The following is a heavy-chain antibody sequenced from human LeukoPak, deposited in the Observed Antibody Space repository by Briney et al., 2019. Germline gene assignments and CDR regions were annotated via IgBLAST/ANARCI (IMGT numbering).Heavy chain of an antibody. V-gene: IGHV4-4*02. CDR2: IYHSGST. CDR1: GGSISSSNW. D-gene: IGHD4-23*01. J-gene: IGHJ1*01. Sequence: PSGTLSLTCAVSGGSISSSNWWGWVRQPPGKGLEWIGEIYHSGSTNYNPSLKSRVTISVDKSKNQFSLKLSSVTAADTAVYYCARYTVVKSGEYFQHWGQGTLVTVSS. CDR3: ARYTVVKSGEYFQH.